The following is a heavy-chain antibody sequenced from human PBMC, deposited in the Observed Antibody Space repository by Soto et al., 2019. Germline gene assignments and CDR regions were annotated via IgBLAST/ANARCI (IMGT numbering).Heavy chain of an antibody. CDR2: ISSSSSYI. Sequence: GGSLRLSCASSVFTFISYSMNWVRQAPGKGLEWVSSISSSSSYIYYADSVKGRFTISRDNAKNSLYLQMNSLRAEDTAVYYCASLYYYGSGSYYAFDIWGQGTMVTVSS. D-gene: IGHD3-10*01. CDR1: VFTFISYS. CDR3: ASLYYYGSGSYYAFDI. J-gene: IGHJ3*02. V-gene: IGHV3-21*01.